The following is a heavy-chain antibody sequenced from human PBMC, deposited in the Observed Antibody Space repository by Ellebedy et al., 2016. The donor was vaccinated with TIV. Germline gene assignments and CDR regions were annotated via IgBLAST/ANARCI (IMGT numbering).Heavy chain of an antibody. D-gene: IGHD2-15*01. CDR3: ARDIGPSYYYYGLDV. V-gene: IGHV3-7*03. J-gene: IGHJ6*02. CDR1: GFTFTNYW. Sequence: GGSLRLXXVASGFTFTNYWMSWVRQAPGKGLEWVANIKPDGSEKNYLDSVKGRFTVSRDNAKSSVYLQMNSLRAEDTALYYCARDIGPSYYYYGLDVWGQGTTVTVS. CDR2: IKPDGSEK.